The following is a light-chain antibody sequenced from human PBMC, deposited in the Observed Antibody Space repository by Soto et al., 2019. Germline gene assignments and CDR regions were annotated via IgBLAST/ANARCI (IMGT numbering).Light chain of an antibody. CDR3: GTWDSSLTTFA. CDR2: END. CDR1: SSNIGKYY. Sequence: QSVLTQPPSVFAAPGQKVTMSCSGSSSNIGKYYVSWHQQLPGTAPKLLIYENDKRPSGIPDRFSGSKSGTSATLGITGLQTGDEADYYCGTWDSSLTTFAFGTGTKVTVL. J-gene: IGLJ1*01. V-gene: IGLV1-51*02.